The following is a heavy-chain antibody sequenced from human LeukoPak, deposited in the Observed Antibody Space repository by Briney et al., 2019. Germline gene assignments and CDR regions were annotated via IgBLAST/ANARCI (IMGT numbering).Heavy chain of an antibody. Sequence: GGSLRLSCTASGFIFSNFEMNWVRQAPVKGLQWVAYINSGATSEYYADSVKGRFTISRDNAKNSLYLQMNSLGVQDTAIYYCARVICTGGSCFQNDYWGQGTLVTVSS. CDR3: ARVICTGGSCFQNDY. V-gene: IGHV3-48*03. D-gene: IGHD2-8*02. CDR1: GFIFSNFE. J-gene: IGHJ4*02. CDR2: INSGATSE.